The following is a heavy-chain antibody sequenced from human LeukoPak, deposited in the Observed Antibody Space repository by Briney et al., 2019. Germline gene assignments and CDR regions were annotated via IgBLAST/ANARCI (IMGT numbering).Heavy chain of an antibody. CDR1: GFTFSDYY. CDR3: ARGKRNYYYYYMDV. V-gene: IGHV3-11*04. Sequence: GGSLRLSCAASGFTFSDYYMSWIRQAPGKGLEWVSYISSSGSTIYYADSVKGRFTISRDNAKNSLYLQMNSLRAEDTAVYYCARGKRNYYYYYMDVWGKGTTVTISS. CDR2: ISSSGSTI. J-gene: IGHJ6*03.